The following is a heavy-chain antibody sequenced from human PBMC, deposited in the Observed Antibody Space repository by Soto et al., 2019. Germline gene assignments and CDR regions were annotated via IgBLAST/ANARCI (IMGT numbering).Heavy chain of an antibody. CDR1: GFTFSNAW. V-gene: IGHV3-15*01. J-gene: IGHJ6*02. CDR2: IKSKTDGGTT. D-gene: IGHD5-12*01. CDR3: TTAGYSGFGWLDL. Sequence: GGSLRLSCAASGFTFSNAWMSWVRQAPGKGLEWVGRIKSKTDGGTTHYAAPVKGRFPISSDDSKNTLYLQMNSLKTEDTAVYYCTTAGYSGFGWLDLWGQGNTVTVS.